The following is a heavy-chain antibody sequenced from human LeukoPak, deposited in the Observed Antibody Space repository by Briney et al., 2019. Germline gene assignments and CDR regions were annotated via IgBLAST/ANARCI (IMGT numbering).Heavy chain of an antibody. Sequence: GGSLRLSCVASGVSFRTYAMSWVRQAPGKGPDWVSSIRGNGDTFYADSVKGRSTLPRDDSTSTVFLQLNNLRVEDTAIYYCAKANWVSNADAVWWGQGTQVTVSS. J-gene: IGHJ4*02. CDR1: GVSFRTYA. CDR2: IRGNGDT. V-gene: IGHV3-23*01. D-gene: IGHD7-27*01. CDR3: AKANWVSNADAVW.